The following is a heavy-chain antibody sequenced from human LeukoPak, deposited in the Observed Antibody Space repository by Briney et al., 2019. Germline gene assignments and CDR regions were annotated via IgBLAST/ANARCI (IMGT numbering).Heavy chain of an antibody. J-gene: IGHJ4*02. CDR1: GGSISSGSYY. D-gene: IGHD6-13*01. CDR2: IYTSGST. CDR3: ARDAPGIAAAGVY. Sequence: PSQTLSLTCTVSGGSISSGSYYWSWIRQPAGKGLEWIGRIYTSGSTNYNPSLKSRVTISVDTSKTHFSLELSSVTAADTAVYYCARDAPGIAAAGVYWGQGTLVTVSS. V-gene: IGHV4-61*02.